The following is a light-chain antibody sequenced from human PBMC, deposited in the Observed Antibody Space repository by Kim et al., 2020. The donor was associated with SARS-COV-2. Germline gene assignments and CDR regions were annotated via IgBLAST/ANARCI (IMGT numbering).Light chain of an antibody. CDR2: TAS. J-gene: IGKJ4*01. V-gene: IGKV1-5*03. Sequence: DIQMTQSPSTLSASVGARVTITCRASQSISNWLAWYQQKPGKAPKLLIYTASSLEREVPSRFSGSGSGTEFTLTINSLQPDDFATYYCQQYNSYSLTFGGGTKLEI. CDR1: QSISNW. CDR3: QQYNSYSLT.